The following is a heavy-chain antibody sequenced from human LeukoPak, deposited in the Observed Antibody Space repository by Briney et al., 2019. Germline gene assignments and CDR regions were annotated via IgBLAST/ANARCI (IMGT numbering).Heavy chain of an antibody. CDR3: VRRPVEAMGFFDY. CDR1: GYTFSRNG. J-gene: IGHJ4*02. D-gene: IGHD6-19*01. CDR2: ISAYNGNT. V-gene: IGHV1-18*01. Sequence: ASVKVSSKASGYTFSRNGVSWVRQAPGQGLEWLGWISAYNGNTNYAQKFQGRVIVTTDTSTSTTYMELRSLTSDDTAVYYCVRRPVEAMGFFDYWGQGTLVTVSS.